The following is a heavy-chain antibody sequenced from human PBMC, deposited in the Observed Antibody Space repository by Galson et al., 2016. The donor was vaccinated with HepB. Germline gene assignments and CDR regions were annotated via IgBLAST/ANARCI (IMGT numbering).Heavy chain of an antibody. CDR2: IKPDGSEK. D-gene: IGHD1-1*01. J-gene: IGHJ6*02. CDR1: GITFRNYW. CDR3: ASVQPDRRIFFNYRVTDV. V-gene: IGHV3-7*01. Sequence: SLRLSCAASGITFRNYWMSWVRQAPGKGLEWVANIKPDGSEKYYVDSVKGRFTISRDNAKKSLYLHMNSLRAEDTAVYYCASVQPDRRIFFNYRVTDVWGQGTTVTVSS.